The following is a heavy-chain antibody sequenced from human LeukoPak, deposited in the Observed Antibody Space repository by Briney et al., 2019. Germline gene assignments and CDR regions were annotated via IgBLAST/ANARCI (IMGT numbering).Heavy chain of an antibody. J-gene: IGHJ4*02. V-gene: IGHV1-69*05. CDR3: AKEIYAYGSRGFDY. CDR1: RGTFSSYA. Sequence: SVKVSCKASRGTFSSYAISWVRQAPGQEREWMGGIIPIFGTANYAQKFQGRVTITTDESTSTAYMELSSMRSEDTAVYYCAKEIYAYGSRGFDYWGQGNPVTVSS. D-gene: IGHD3-10*01. CDR2: IIPIFGTA.